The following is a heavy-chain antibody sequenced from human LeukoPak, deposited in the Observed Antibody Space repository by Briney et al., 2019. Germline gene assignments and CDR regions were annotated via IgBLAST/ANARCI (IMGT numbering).Heavy chain of an antibody. CDR3: VTDRAGLFWYFDL. J-gene: IGHJ2*01. D-gene: IGHD3/OR15-3a*01. V-gene: IGHV1-24*01. CDR1: GSTLTDLS. Sequence: GASVKVSCKVSGSTLTDLSIHWVRQAPGKGLEYVGGSDPEDGETFHAQSFQGRVTMTEDTSIDTAYMELSSLRSEDTAVYYCVTDRAGLFWYFDLWGRGTLVTVSS. CDR2: SDPEDGET.